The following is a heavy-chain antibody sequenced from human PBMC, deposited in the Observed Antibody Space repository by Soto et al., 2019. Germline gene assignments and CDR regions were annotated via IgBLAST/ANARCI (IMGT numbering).Heavy chain of an antibody. CDR3: ARGGGDIVLVPAANLAAREYYYYYGMDV. D-gene: IGHD2-2*01. CDR2: INPNSGGT. V-gene: IGHV1-2*04. Sequence: GASVKVSCKASGYTFTGYYMHWVRQAPGQGLEWMGWINPNSGGTNYAQKFQGWGTMTRDTSISTAYMELSRLRSDDTAVYYCARGGGDIVLVPAANLAAREYYYYYGMDVWGQGTTVTVSS. J-gene: IGHJ6*02. CDR1: GYTFTGYY.